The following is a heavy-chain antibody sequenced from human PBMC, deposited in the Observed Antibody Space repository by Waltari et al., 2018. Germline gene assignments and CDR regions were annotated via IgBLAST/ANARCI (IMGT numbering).Heavy chain of an antibody. D-gene: IGHD3-10*01. Sequence: QVQLVQSGAEVKKPGASVKVSCKASGYTFPSYGISWVRQAPGQGLEWMGWISAYNGNTNYAQKLQGRVTMTTDTSTSTAYMELRSLRSDDTAVYYCARDRAGFLWFGELLSLYYFDYWGQGTLVTVSS. J-gene: IGHJ4*02. CDR2: ISAYNGNT. CDR1: GYTFPSYG. V-gene: IGHV1-18*01. CDR3: ARDRAGFLWFGELLSLYYFDY.